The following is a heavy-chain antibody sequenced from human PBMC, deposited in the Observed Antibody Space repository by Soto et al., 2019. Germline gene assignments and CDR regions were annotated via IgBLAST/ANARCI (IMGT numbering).Heavy chain of an antibody. J-gene: IGHJ5*02. CDR3: ARESEP. CDR1: GFTFSNYA. Sequence: LRLSCAASGFTFSNYAMSWVRQAPGKGLEWVSTITGSAGGTYYADSMKGRFTISRDNSKSTLYLQMYSLRVEDTAVYYCARESEPWGQGTLVTVSS. V-gene: IGHV3-23*01. CDR2: ITGSAGGT.